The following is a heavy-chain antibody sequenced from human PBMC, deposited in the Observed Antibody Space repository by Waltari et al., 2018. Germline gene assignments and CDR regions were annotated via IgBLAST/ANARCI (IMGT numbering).Heavy chain of an antibody. CDR2: ISGSGDST. J-gene: IGHJ4*02. Sequence: EVQLLESGGGLAQPGGSLRLYCEASEFTFSNYAMSGVRQAPGKGLEWISGISGSGDSTYYADSVTGRFTISRDNSKNTLYLQMNSLRAEDTAVYYCANSTLKGYYWGQGTLVTVSS. CDR3: ANSTLKGYY. CDR1: EFTFSNYA. V-gene: IGHV3-23*01.